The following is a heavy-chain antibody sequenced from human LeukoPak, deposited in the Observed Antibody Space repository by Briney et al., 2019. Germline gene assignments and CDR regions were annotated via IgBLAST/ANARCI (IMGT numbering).Heavy chain of an antibody. CDR3: LRGGAAAAGLSRGAF. CDR1: GGSISNNNYY. V-gene: IGHV4-39*01. D-gene: IGHD6-13*01. J-gene: IGHJ4*02. Sequence: SETLSLTCTVSGGSISNNNYYWGWVRQSPGKGLEWTGSIHYSGSTSYNPSLKSRLTMSVDASKNQLSLKLSSVTAADTAVYYCLRGGAAAAGLSRGAFWGQGTLVTVSS. CDR2: IHYSGST.